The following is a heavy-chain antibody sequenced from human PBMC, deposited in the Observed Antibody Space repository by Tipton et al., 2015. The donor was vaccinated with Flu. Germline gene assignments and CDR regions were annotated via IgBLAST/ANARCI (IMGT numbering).Heavy chain of an antibody. V-gene: IGHV4-34*01. CDR1: GGSFSGHY. D-gene: IGHD6-19*01. Sequence: AGLVKPSETLSLICAVYGGSFSGHYWSWIRQPPGKGLEWIGEVTHSGSPNYNPSLKSRVTISVDTSKNQFSLKVTSLTAADTAVYYCARGSGSANAYLDFWGQGTLVTVSS. CDR2: VTHSGSP. CDR3: ARGSGSANAYLDF. J-gene: IGHJ4*02.